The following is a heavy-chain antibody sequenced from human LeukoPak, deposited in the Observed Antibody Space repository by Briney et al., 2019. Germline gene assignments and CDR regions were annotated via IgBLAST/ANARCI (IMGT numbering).Heavy chain of an antibody. Sequence: SETLSLTCTVSGGSISSYYWSWLRQPAGKGLEWIGRIYTSGSTNYNPSLKSRVTMSVDTSKNQFSLKLSSVSAADTAVYYCARDLSKTPPVIPTPYMDVWGKGTTVTIS. V-gene: IGHV4-4*07. J-gene: IGHJ6*03. CDR2: IYTSGST. D-gene: IGHD3-22*01. CDR1: GGSISSYY. CDR3: ARDLSKTPPVIPTPYMDV.